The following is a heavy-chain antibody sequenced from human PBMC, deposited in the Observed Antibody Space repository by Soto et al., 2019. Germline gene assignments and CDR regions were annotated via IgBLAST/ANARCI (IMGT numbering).Heavy chain of an antibody. CDR1: GFSLSTSGVG. V-gene: IGHV2-5*02. D-gene: IGHD4-17*01. CDR2: IFWDDDK. Sequence: QITLKESGPTLVKPTQTLTLTCTFSGFSLSTSGVGVGWIRQPPGKALEWLALIFWDDDKRYSPSLKSRLTITKDTSKNQVVLTMTNMDPVDTATYYCAQGVNAHGDGSDAFDVWGQGTMVTVSS. J-gene: IGHJ3*01. CDR3: AQGVNAHGDGSDAFDV.